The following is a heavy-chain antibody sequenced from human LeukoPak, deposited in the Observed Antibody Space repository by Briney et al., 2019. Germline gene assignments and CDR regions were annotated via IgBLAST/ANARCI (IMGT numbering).Heavy chain of an antibody. J-gene: IGHJ6*03. V-gene: IGHV1-69*05. Sequence: SVKVSCKAPGGTFSSYAISWVRQAPGQGLEWMGGIIPIFGTANYAQRFQGRVTITTDESTSTAYMELSSLRSEDTAVYYCARGRGSYNYYYYMDVWGKGTTVTVSS. CDR2: IIPIFGTA. CDR3: ARGRGSYNYYYYMDV. D-gene: IGHD3-10*01. CDR1: GGTFSSYA.